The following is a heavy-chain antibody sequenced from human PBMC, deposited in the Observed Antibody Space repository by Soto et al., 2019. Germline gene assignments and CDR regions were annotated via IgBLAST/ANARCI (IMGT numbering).Heavy chain of an antibody. V-gene: IGHV3-21*01. Sequence: GGSLRLSCAASGFTFSSYSMNLGRQAPVKRLEWVSSISSTADYIYYADSVKGRFTISRDNAKNSLYLHVNSRRAEDTAVYYCASDSAKFGGVLCDVLDICGQGTMVTVSS. CDR1: GFTFSSYS. CDR3: ASDSAKFGGVLCDVLDI. CDR2: ISSTADYI. J-gene: IGHJ3*02. D-gene: IGHD3-16*01.